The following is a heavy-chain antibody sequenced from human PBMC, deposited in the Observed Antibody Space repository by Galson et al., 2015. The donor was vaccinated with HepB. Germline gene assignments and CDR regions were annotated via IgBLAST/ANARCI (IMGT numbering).Heavy chain of an antibody. V-gene: IGHV3-53*04. Sequence: SLRLSCAASGFTVSSNYMSWVRQAPGKGLEWVSIIYSGTSTYYADSVRGRFTISRHNFKNTLYLQMHSLRAEDTAVYYCARGPRYYYDSSGHGYFDYWGQGTLVTVSS. CDR3: ARGPRYYYDSSGHGYFDY. CDR1: GFTVSSNY. CDR2: IYSGTST. J-gene: IGHJ4*02. D-gene: IGHD3-22*01.